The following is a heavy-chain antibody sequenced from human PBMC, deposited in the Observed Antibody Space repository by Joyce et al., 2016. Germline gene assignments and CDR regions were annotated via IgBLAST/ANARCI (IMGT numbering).Heavy chain of an antibody. V-gene: IGHV5-10-1*03. CDR1: GYSFTSHW. D-gene: IGHD3-10*02. Sequence: EVQLVQSGAEVKKPGESLRISCKGSGYSFTSHWISWVRQMPGKGLECMGRIDPRDSYTDYSPSFEGHVTISVDKTISAAYLQWSSLRASDTAIYYCARHVTDWFDPWGQGTLVTVSS. CDR2: IDPRDSYT. J-gene: IGHJ5*02. CDR3: ARHVTDWFDP.